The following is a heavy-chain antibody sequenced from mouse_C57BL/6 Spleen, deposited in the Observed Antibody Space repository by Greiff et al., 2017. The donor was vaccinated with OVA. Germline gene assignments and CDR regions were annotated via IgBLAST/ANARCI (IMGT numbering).Heavy chain of an antibody. D-gene: IGHD1-1*01. Sequence: VKLVESGPELVKPGASVKLSCKASGYAFSSSWMNWVKQRPGKGLEWIGRIYPGDGDTNYNGKFKGKATLTADKSSSTAYMQLSSLTSEDSAVYFCARWSGSSPWFAYWGQGTLVTVSA. V-gene: IGHV1-82*01. CDR2: IYPGDGDT. J-gene: IGHJ3*01. CDR1: GYAFSSSW. CDR3: ARWSGSSPWFAY.